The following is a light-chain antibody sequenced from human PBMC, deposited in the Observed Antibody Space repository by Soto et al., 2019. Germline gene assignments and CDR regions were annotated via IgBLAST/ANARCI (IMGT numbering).Light chain of an antibody. CDR1: QSISSW. CDR3: QQYERYPMT. CDR2: KAS. V-gene: IGKV1-5*03. J-gene: IGKJ4*01. Sequence: DSQMTQYPSTLSASVGDRVTITCRASQSISSWLAWYQQKPGKAPKLLISKASTLQSGVPPRFSGSGYGTEFTPTNSSLQTDDFATYYWQQYERYPMTFGGGTKVEIK.